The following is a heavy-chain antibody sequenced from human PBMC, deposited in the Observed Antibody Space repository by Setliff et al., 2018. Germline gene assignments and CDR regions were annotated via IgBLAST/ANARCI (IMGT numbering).Heavy chain of an antibody. CDR1: GGSISSGNYY. V-gene: IGHV4-61*09. Sequence: PSETLSLTCTVSGGSISSGNYYWSWIRQPAGKGLEWIGHIQTSGTTNYNPSLKSRVTISVDTSKNQFSLKLSSVIAADTAVYYCAGSQGSGGYYSNSPYYFHYWGQGTLVTVSS. CDR3: AGSQGSGGYYSNSPYYFHY. J-gene: IGHJ4*02. D-gene: IGHD3-10*01. CDR2: IQTSGTT.